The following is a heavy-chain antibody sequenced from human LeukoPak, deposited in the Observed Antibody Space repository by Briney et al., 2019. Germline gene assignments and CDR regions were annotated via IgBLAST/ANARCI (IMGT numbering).Heavy chain of an antibody. D-gene: IGHD1-14*01. CDR2: IHSSGST. CDR1: GDSISSGSYS. CDR3: ARVFGSYYYYYMDV. Sequence: PSETLSPTCPVSGDSISSGSYSWGWIRQPPGKGLEWIGSIHSSGSTYYNPSLKSRVTISVDTSKNQFSLKLSSVTAADTAVYYCARVFGSYYYYYMDVWGKGTTVTVSS. V-gene: IGHV4-39*07. J-gene: IGHJ6*03.